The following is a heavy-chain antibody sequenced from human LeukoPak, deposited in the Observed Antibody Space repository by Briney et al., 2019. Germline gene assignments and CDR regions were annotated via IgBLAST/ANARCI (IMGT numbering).Heavy chain of an antibody. CDR1: GGSISSSSYY. V-gene: IGHV4-39*07. CDR2: IFYSGST. CDR3: ARVSPAIYSSSYQFDY. D-gene: IGHD6-13*01. Sequence: PSETLSLTCTVSGGSISSSSYYWGWIRQPPGKGLEWIGNIFYSGSTYYSPSLRSRVTISLDTSRNQFSLKLNSVTAADTAVYYCARVSPAIYSSSYQFDYWGQGNLVTVSS. J-gene: IGHJ4*02.